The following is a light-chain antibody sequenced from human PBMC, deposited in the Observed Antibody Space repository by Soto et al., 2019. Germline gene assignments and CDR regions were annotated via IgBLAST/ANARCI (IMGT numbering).Light chain of an antibody. V-gene: IGLV1-51*01. CDR1: SSNIGNNY. Sequence: QSVLTQPPSVSAAPGQKVTISCSGSSSNIGNNYVSWYQQLPGTAPKLLIYDNDKRPSGIPDRFSGSKSGTSATLGITGLQAGDEADYYCGTCDSRLNTGGVFGGGTKLTVL. J-gene: IGLJ3*02. CDR2: DND. CDR3: GTCDSRLNTGGV.